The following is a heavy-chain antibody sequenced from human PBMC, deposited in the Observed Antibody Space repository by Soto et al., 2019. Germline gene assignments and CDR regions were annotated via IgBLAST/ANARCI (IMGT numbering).Heavy chain of an antibody. Sequence: QVTLKESGPVLVKPTETLTLTCTVSGFSLSNARMGVSWIRQPPGKALEWLAHIFSNDEKSYSTSLKSRLTISKDTSKSQVVLTMTNMDPVDTATYYCARVKSDFWSGYSESVWFDPWGQGTLVTVSS. CDR1: GFSLSNARMG. D-gene: IGHD3-3*01. CDR2: IFSNDEK. V-gene: IGHV2-26*01. CDR3: ARVKSDFWSGYSESVWFDP. J-gene: IGHJ5*02.